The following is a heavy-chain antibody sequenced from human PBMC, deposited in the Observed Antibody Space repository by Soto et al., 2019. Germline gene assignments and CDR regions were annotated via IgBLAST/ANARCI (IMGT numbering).Heavy chain of an antibody. V-gene: IGHV4-39*01. CDR2: IYYSGST. J-gene: IGHJ3*02. Sequence: SETLSLTCTVSGGSISSSSYYWGWIRQPPGKGLEWIGSIYYSGSTYYNPSLKSRVTISVDTSKNQFSLKLSSVTAADTAVYYCARSFRITIFGVVFAFDIWGQGTMVTVSS. CDR3: ARSFRITIFGVVFAFDI. CDR1: GGSISSSSYY. D-gene: IGHD3-3*01.